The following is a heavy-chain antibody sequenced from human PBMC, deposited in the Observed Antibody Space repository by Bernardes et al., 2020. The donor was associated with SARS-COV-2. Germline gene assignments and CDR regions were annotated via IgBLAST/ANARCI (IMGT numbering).Heavy chain of an antibody. CDR2: IYYSGNT. D-gene: IGHD3-22*01. CDR1: GGSISSYN. V-gene: IGHV4-59*01. CDR3: ARWYDSSVYSWLDP. Sequence: SETLSLTCTVSGGSISSYNWGWIRQSPGKGRAWIGHIYYSGNTNYNPSLERRVTISIDTSKNQFSLKLSSVTAADTAVYFCARWYDSSVYSWLDPWGQGTLVTVSS. J-gene: IGHJ5*02.